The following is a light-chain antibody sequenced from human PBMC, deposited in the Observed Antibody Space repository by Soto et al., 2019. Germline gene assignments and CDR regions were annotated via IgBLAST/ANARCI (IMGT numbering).Light chain of an antibody. V-gene: IGLV1-47*02. CDR2: LGD. CDR3: AAWDDTLNAYV. J-gene: IGLJ1*01. CDR1: TSNIGTFY. Sequence: QSVLTQPPSASSTPGQTVTISCSGSTSNIGTFYVYWYQHLPGTAPKLLIYLGDQRASGVSDRFSGSKSGTSASLAINGLRSDDEADYYCAAWDDTLNAYVFGSGPRSPS.